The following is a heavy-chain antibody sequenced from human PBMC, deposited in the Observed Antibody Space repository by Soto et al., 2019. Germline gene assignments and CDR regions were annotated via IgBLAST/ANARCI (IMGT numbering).Heavy chain of an antibody. J-gene: IGHJ4*02. CDR3: ARANSGDDDEFDY. CDR1: GYAFSGYY. CDR2: VNPNSGDT. Sequence: GASVKVSCKASGYAFSGYYIHWVRQAPGQGLEWMGWVNPNSGDTDYAQKFQDRVTMTRDTSITSAYLDLTRLRSDDTATYFCARANSGDDDEFDYWGQGTPVTVSS. V-gene: IGHV1-2*02. D-gene: IGHD5-12*01.